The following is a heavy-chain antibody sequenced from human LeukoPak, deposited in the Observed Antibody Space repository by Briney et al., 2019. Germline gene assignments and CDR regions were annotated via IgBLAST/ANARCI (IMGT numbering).Heavy chain of an antibody. Sequence: GGSLRLSCTVSGFTFSSYAMNWVRQAPGKGLEWVSAISGRGGSTYYADSVKGRFTISRDNSRNMLYLQMNSLRAEDTAVYYCAKDHIQGLEYFDWAIDYWGQGTLVTVSS. D-gene: IGHD3-9*01. CDR3: AKDHIQGLEYFDWAIDY. V-gene: IGHV3-23*01. CDR2: ISGRGGST. CDR1: GFTFSSYA. J-gene: IGHJ4*02.